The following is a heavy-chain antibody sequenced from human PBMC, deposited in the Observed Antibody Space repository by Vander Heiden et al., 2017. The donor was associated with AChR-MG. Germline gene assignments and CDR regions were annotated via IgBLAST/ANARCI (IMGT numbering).Heavy chain of an antibody. V-gene: IGHV4-38-2*01. CDR3: ARAGYSSGWYWFDP. CDR1: GYSIRSGYY. Sequence: QVQLQESGPGLVKPSETLSLTCAVSGYSIRSGYYWGWIRQPPGKGLEWIGSIYHSGSTYYNPSLKSRVTISVDTSKNQFSLKLSSVTAADTAVYYCARAGYSSGWYWFDPWGQGTLVTVSS. CDR2: IYHSGST. D-gene: IGHD6-19*01. J-gene: IGHJ5*02.